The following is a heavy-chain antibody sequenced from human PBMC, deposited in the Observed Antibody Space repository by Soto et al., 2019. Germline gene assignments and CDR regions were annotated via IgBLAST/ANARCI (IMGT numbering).Heavy chain of an antibody. J-gene: IGHJ4*02. V-gene: IGHV1-24*01. D-gene: IGHD3-3*01. Sequence: QVQLVQSGAEVKKPGASVKVSCKVSGYTLTELSLHWVRQAPGKGLEWMGGFDPEDGETIYAQKFQGRVTMTEDTSTDTAYMELSSLRSEDTAVYYCTTGQRPIRFLEWLSRYYFDYGGQGTLVTVSS. CDR3: TTGQRPIRFLEWLSRYYFDY. CDR1: GYTLTELS. CDR2: FDPEDGET.